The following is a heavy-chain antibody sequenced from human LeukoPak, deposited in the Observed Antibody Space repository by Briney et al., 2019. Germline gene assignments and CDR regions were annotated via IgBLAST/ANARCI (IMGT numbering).Heavy chain of an antibody. J-gene: IGHJ6*02. V-gene: IGHV1-24*01. CDR2: FDPEDGET. Sequence: ASVKVSCTVSGYTLTELSMHWVRQAPGKGLEWMGGFDPEDGETIYAQKFQGRVTMTEDTSTDTAYMELSSLRSEDTAVYYCATQGFGPNGMDVWGQGTTVTVSS. CDR1: GYTLTELS. CDR3: ATQGFGPNGMDV. D-gene: IGHD3-10*01.